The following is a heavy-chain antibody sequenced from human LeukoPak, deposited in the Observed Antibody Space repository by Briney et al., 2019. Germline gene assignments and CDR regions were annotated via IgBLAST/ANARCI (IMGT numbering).Heavy chain of an antibody. CDR3: ARLGAAAGEFDY. D-gene: IGHD6-13*01. Sequence: SETLSLTCTVSGGSISSSSYYWGWTRQPPGKGLEWIGSIYYSGRTYYNPSLKSRVTISVDTSKNQFSLKLSSVTAADTAVYYCARLGAAAGEFDYWGQGTLVTVSS. CDR1: GGSISSSSYY. CDR2: IYYSGRT. V-gene: IGHV4-39*01. J-gene: IGHJ4*02.